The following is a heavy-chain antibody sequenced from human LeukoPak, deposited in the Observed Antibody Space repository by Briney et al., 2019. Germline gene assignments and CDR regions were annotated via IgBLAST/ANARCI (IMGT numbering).Heavy chain of an antibody. D-gene: IGHD3-10*01. CDR2: SHTGGSI. V-gene: IGHV4-4*08. CDR1: GVSISGFY. Sequence: SETLSLTCTVSGVSISGFYWNWIRQPPRKGLEWVGYSHTGGSISSNPSLNSRVAFSMDTSKNQVSLRLNSVTATDTAVYYCARRRGGFGEGEFDYWGQGILVTVST. CDR3: ARRRGGFGEGEFDY. J-gene: IGHJ4*02.